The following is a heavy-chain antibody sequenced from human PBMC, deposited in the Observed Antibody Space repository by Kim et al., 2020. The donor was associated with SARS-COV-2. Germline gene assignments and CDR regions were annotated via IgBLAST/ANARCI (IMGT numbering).Heavy chain of an antibody. Sequence: SETLSLTCTVSGGSISTYYWSWIRQPPGKGLEWIASISYSVSTNYNPSLKSRVTVSIDTSKNLFSLELSSVTAADTAVYYCARYRGYSYEYYFDYWGQGTLVTVSS. CDR2: ISYSVST. CDR1: GGSISTYY. V-gene: IGHV4-59*01. CDR3: ARYRGYSYEYYFDY. J-gene: IGHJ4*02. D-gene: IGHD5-18*01.